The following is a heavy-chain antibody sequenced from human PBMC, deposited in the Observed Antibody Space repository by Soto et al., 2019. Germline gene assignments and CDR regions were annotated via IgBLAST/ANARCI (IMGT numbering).Heavy chain of an antibody. CDR3: ARALAPYYGSGSYYNGWFDP. Sequence: PSETLSLTCTVSGGSISSYYWSWIRQPPGKGLEWIGYIYYSGSTNYNPSLKSRVTISVDTSKNQFSLKLSSVTAADTAVYYCARALAPYYGSGSYYNGWFDPWGQGTLVTVSS. D-gene: IGHD3-10*01. CDR1: GGSISSYY. CDR2: IYYSGST. V-gene: IGHV4-59*01. J-gene: IGHJ5*02.